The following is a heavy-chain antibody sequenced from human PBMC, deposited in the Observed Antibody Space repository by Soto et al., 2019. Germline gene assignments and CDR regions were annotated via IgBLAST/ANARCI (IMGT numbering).Heavy chain of an antibody. J-gene: IGHJ4*02. D-gene: IGHD3-10*01. V-gene: IGHV1-3*01. CDR2: INAGNGNT. Sequence: ASVKVSCKASGYTFTSYAMHWVRQAPGQRLEWMGWINAGNGNTKYSQKFQGRVTMTRDTSTSTVYMELSSLRSEDTAVYYCTRVDPGESSPFDYWGQGTLVTVSS. CDR1: GYTFTSYA. CDR3: TRVDPGESSPFDY.